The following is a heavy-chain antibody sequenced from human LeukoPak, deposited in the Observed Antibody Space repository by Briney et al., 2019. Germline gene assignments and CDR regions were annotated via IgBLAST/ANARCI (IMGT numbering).Heavy chain of an antibody. Sequence: GGSLRLCWAASGFTFSSYAMSWVRQAPGKGLEWVSAISGSAGSTYYADSVKGRFTISRDNTKSTRYLQMNSLRAEATAVYYCAKGTMDGGQYYYDSSGGQGTLVTVSS. V-gene: IGHV3-23*01. CDR2: ISGSAGST. CDR1: GFTFSSYA. CDR3: AKGTMDGGQYYYDSS. D-gene: IGHD3-22*01. J-gene: IGHJ4*02.